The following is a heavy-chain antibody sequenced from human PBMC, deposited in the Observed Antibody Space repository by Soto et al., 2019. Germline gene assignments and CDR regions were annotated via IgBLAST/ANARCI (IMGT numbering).Heavy chain of an antibody. D-gene: IGHD3-22*01. CDR3: ARDRWNYYDSSGYEGYYYYGMDV. Sequence: GGSLRLSCASSGFTFSSYWMSWVRQAPGKGLEWVANIKQDGSEKYYVDSVKGRFTISRDNAKNSLYLQMNSLRAEDTAVYYCARDRWNYYDSSGYEGYYYYGMDVWGQGT. CDR1: GFTFSSYW. CDR2: IKQDGSEK. V-gene: IGHV3-7*05. J-gene: IGHJ6*02.